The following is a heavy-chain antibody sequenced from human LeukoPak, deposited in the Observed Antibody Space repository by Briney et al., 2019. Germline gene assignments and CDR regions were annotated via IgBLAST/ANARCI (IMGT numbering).Heavy chain of an antibody. D-gene: IGHD1-26*01. CDR1: GFTFSSFA. Sequence: GGSLRLSCAASGFTFSSFAMNWVRQAPGKGLEWVSSVSDSDENTYYADSVKGRFTISRDNAKNSPYLQMNSLRAEDTAVYFCARGGSYSLAIGQWGQGTLVTVSS. CDR2: VSDSDENT. V-gene: IGHV3-23*01. CDR3: ARGGSYSLAIGQ. J-gene: IGHJ4*02.